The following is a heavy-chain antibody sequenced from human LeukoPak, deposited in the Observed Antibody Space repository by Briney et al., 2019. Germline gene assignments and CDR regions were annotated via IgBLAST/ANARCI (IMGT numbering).Heavy chain of an antibody. CDR1: GFTFSIYE. J-gene: IGHJ3*02. D-gene: IGHD3-10*01. Sequence: PGGSQRLSCAASGFTFSIYEMNWVRQAAGKGLEWVSYISSSGSTIYYAVSVKGRLTISRDNAKNSLYLQMNSLRAEDTAVYHCARRGRTFDIWGERTMVTLSS. CDR2: ISSSGSTI. CDR3: ARRGRTFDI. V-gene: IGHV3-48*03.